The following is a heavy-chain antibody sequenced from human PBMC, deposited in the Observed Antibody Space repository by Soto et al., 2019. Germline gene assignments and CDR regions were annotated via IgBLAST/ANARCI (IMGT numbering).Heavy chain of an antibody. Sequence: SPTLSLTCAISGDSVSSNSAAWHWIRQSPSRGLEWLGRTYYRSKWYNDYAVSVKSRITINPDTSKNQFSLQLNSVTPEDTAVYYCAREPGSSGWYVFPKWGQGTLVTVSS. CDR1: GDSVSSNSAA. CDR2: TYYRSKWYN. CDR3: AREPGSSGWYVFPK. D-gene: IGHD6-19*01. V-gene: IGHV6-1*01. J-gene: IGHJ4*02.